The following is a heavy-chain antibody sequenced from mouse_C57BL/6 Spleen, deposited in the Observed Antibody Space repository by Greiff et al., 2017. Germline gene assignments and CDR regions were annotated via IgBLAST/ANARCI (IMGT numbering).Heavy chain of an antibody. V-gene: IGHV1-82*01. CDR2: IYPGDGDT. CDR1: GYAFSSSW. J-gene: IGHJ4*01. Sequence: QVQLQQSGPELVKPGASVKISCKASGYAFSSSWMNWVKQRPGEGLEWIGRIYPGDGDTNYNGKFKGKATLTADKSSSTADMQLSSLTSEDSAVYYCANYGNVGGYDMDDWGQGTTVTVSS. CDR3: ANYGNVGGYDMDD. D-gene: IGHD2-1*01.